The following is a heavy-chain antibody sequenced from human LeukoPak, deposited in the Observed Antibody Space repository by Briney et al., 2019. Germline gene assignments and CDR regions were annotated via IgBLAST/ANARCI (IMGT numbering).Heavy chain of an antibody. CDR2: IHHTGTT. D-gene: IGHD2-15*01. CDR1: GYSVSNTYY. J-gene: IGHJ4*02. V-gene: IGHV4-38-2*01. CDR3: ATEYLDSWGTFDY. Sequence: SETLSLTCAVSGYSVSNTYYWGWIRQPPGEGLEWVGSIHHTGTTYYNPSLKSRVVVSLDTSKNQFSLKLSSVTAADTAVYYCATEYLDSWGTFDYWGQGILVTVYS.